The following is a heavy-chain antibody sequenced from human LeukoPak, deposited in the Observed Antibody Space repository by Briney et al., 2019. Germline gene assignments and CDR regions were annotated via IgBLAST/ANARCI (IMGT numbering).Heavy chain of an antibody. CDR3: ARDVAKGSGYSYGLGWYFDL. J-gene: IGHJ2*01. CDR1: GFTFSSYG. D-gene: IGHD5-18*01. V-gene: IGHV3-33*01. CDR2: IWYDGSNK. Sequence: GGSLRLSCAASGFTFSSYGMHWVRQAPGKGLEWVAVIWYDGSNKYYADSVKGRFTISRDNSKNTLYLQMNSLRAEDTAVYYCARDVAKGSGYSYGLGWYFDLWGRGTLVTVSS.